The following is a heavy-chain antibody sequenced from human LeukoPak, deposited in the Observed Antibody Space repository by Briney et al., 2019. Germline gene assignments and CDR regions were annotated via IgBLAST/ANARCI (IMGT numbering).Heavy chain of an antibody. Sequence: GGSLRLSCAASGFTFTNYWMSWVRQAPGKGLEWVANIKQDGSEKYYVDSVKGRFTISRDNAKNSLYLQMNSLRAEDTAVYYCARDYKYAFDNWGQGTLVTVSS. CDR2: IKQDGSEK. V-gene: IGHV3-7*01. J-gene: IGHJ4*02. D-gene: IGHD5-24*01. CDR3: ARDYKYAFDN. CDR1: GFTFTNYW.